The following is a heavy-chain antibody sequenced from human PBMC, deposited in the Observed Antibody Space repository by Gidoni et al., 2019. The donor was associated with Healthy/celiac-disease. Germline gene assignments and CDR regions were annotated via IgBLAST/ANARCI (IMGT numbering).Heavy chain of an antibody. CDR2: ISYDGSNK. D-gene: IGHD3-16*02. V-gene: IGHV3-30*18. CDR3: AKIVDDTLDAFDI. Sequence: QVQLVESGGGVVQPGRCLRLSCAASGFTVSSYGMHWVRQAPGKGLGWVAVISYDGSNKYYAVSVKGQFTISRDNSKITLYLQMNSLRSEYTAVYYCAKIVDDTLDAFDIWGQGTMVTVSS. J-gene: IGHJ3*02. CDR1: GFTVSSYG.